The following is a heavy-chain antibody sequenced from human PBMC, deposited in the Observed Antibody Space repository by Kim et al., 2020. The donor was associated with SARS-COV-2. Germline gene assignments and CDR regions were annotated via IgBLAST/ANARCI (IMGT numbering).Heavy chain of an antibody. D-gene: IGHD6-6*01. V-gene: IGHV4-4*02. CDR3: ARGRGQLDDY. J-gene: IGHJ4*02. CDR1: DGSMSSGYW. Sequence: SETLSLTCAVSDGSMSSGYWWSWVRQPPGKGLEWIGEIHHSGSTFYNPSLRSRVTISIDRSKKQFSLKLTSVTAADTAVYYCARGRGQLDDYWDQGTLVTLPS. CDR2: IHHSGST.